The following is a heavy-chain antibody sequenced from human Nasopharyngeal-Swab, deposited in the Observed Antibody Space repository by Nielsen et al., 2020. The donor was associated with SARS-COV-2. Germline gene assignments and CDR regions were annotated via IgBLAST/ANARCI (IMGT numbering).Heavy chain of an antibody. J-gene: IGHJ2*01. CDR3: ARPKLGISPYWYFDL. Sequence: SEILSLTCAVYGGSFSGYYWSWIRQPPGKGLEWIGEINHSGSTNYNPSLKSRVTISVDTSKNQFSLKLSSVTAADTAVYYCARPKLGISPYWYFDLWGRGTLVTVSS. D-gene: IGHD7-27*01. V-gene: IGHV4-34*01. CDR1: GGSFSGYY. CDR2: INHSGST.